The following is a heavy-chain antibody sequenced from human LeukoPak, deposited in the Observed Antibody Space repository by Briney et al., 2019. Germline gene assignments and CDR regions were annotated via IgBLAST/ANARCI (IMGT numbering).Heavy chain of an antibody. CDR1: GYSISSGYY. D-gene: IGHD3-10*01. Sequence: PSETLSLTCTVSGYSISSGYYWGWIRQPPGKGLEWIGSIYHSGSTYYNPSLKSRVTISVDTSKNQFSLKLSSVTAADTAVYYCARYPYYGSGSGFDYWGQGTLVTVSS. V-gene: IGHV4-38-2*02. J-gene: IGHJ4*02. CDR2: IYHSGST. CDR3: ARYPYYGSGSGFDY.